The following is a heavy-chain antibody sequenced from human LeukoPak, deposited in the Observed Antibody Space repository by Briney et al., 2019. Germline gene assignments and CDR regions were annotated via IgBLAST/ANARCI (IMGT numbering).Heavy chain of an antibody. Sequence: PGGSLRLSCAASGFTFSSYAMHWVRQAPGKGLEWVAVISYDGSNKYYADSVKGRFTISRDNSKNTLFLQMNSLRADDTAVYYCAKDWRYSVRPDGFDIWGQGTVVTVSS. CDR3: AKDWRYSVRPDGFDI. J-gene: IGHJ3*02. D-gene: IGHD6-13*01. CDR2: ISYDGSNK. V-gene: IGHV3-30-3*01. CDR1: GFTFSSYA.